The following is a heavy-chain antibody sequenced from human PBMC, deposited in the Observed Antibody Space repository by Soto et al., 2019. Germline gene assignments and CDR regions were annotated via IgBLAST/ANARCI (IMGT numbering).Heavy chain of an antibody. D-gene: IGHD2-2*01. CDR2: IIPILGIA. J-gene: IGHJ6*03. CDR3: ARAPYCSSTSCYSYYYYYYMDV. V-gene: IGHV1-69*04. Sequence: SVKVSCKASGGTFSSYAISWVRQAPGQGLEWMGRIIPILGIANYAQKFQGRVTITADKSTSTAYMELSSLRSEDTAVYYCARAPYCSSTSCYSYYYYYYMDVWGKGTTVTVSS. CDR1: GGTFSSYA.